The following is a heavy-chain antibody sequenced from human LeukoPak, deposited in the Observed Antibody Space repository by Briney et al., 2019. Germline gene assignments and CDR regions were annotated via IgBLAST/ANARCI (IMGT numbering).Heavy chain of an antibody. Sequence: GGSLRLSCAASGFTFSNAWMSWVRQAPGKGLEWVGRIKSKTDGGTTDYAAPVKGRFTISRDDSKNTLYLQMNSLKTEDTAVYYCTPSEIAAAGLPGIYYYFYMDVWGKGTTVTVSS. J-gene: IGHJ6*03. CDR2: IKSKTDGGTT. CDR1: GFTFSNAW. V-gene: IGHV3-15*01. CDR3: TPSEIAAAGLPGIYYYFYMDV. D-gene: IGHD6-13*01.